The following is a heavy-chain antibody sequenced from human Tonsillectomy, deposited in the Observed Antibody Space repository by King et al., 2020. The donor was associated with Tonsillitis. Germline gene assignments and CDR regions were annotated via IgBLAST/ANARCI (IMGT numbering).Heavy chain of an antibody. CDR1: GGTFSTYA. J-gene: IGHJ6*03. V-gene: IGHV1-69*19. Sequence: VQLVESGAEVKKPGSSVKVSCKASGGTFSTYAISWVRQAPGQGLEWMGGIIPIIGTANYAQKFQGRVTITADESTSTAYMERNSLRFDDTAVYYCGSREECWYMDVWGKGTTVTVSS. CDR3: GSREECWYMDV. CDR2: IIPIIGTA. D-gene: IGHD3-3*01.